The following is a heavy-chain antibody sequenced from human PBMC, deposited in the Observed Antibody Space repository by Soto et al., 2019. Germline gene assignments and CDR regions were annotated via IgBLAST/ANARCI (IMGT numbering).Heavy chain of an antibody. CDR3: ARQTGPKDYYYGMDV. Sequence: QVQLVESGGGVVQPGRSLRLSCAASGFTFSSYAMHWVRQAPGKGLEWVAVISYDGSNKYYADSVKGRFTISRDNSKNTLYLQMNSLRAEHTAVYYCARQTGPKDYYYGMDVWGQGTTVTVSS. J-gene: IGHJ6*02. CDR2: ISYDGSNK. CDR1: GFTFSSYA. D-gene: IGHD1-1*01. V-gene: IGHV3-30-3*01.